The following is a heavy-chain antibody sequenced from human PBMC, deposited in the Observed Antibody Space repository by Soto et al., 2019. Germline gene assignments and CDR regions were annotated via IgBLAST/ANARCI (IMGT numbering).Heavy chain of an antibody. D-gene: IGHD1-1*01. J-gene: IGHJ4*02. V-gene: IGHV4-59*01. CDR3: ARQLGLWQPLDY. CDR2: IYYSGNT. CDR1: GGPWRDYY. Sequence: QVQLQESGPRLVKPSETLPPRAGVPGGPWRDYYWSWIRQSPGKGPEWIGYIYYSGNTNYNPSLKSRVTISVDMPKSLFSLKLNSVTAADTAVYYCARQLGLWQPLDYWGRGTLVTVSS.